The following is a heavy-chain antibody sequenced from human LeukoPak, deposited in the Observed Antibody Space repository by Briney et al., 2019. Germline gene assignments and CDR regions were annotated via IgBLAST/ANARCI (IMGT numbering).Heavy chain of an antibody. CDR2: IKQDGTET. Sequence: GGSLRLSCAASGFTYRSNWMSWIRQAPGTGLEWVASIKQDGTETYYVDSVKGRFTISRDNAKNSLFLQMNSLRVDDTAVYYCARYRSNPQMWGQGTLVTVSS. V-gene: IGHV3-7*01. CDR3: ARYRSNPQM. CDR1: GFTYRSNW. J-gene: IGHJ4*02. D-gene: IGHD4-11*01.